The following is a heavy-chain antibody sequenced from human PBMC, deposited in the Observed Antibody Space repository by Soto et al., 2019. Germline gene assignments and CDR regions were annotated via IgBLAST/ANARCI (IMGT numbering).Heavy chain of an antibody. Sequence: SETLSLTCTVSGGSISSYYWSWIRQPPGKGLEWIGYIYYSGSTNYNPSLKSRVTISVDTSKNQFSLKLSSVTAADTAVYYCARDGAVAGTDVGWFDPWGKGTLVTVSS. CDR1: GGSISSYY. D-gene: IGHD6-19*01. CDR2: IYYSGST. CDR3: ARDGAVAGTDVGWFDP. J-gene: IGHJ5*02. V-gene: IGHV4-59*01.